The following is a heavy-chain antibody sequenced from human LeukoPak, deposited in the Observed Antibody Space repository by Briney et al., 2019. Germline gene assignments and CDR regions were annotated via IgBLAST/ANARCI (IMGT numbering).Heavy chain of an antibody. J-gene: IGHJ4*02. V-gene: IGHV4-30-4*01. CDR3: ARVVDSSSWPFDY. CDR1: GGSISSGDYY. D-gene: IGHD6-13*01. Sequence: PSETLSLTCTVSGGSISSGDYYWSWIRQPPGKGLEWIGYIYYSGSTYYNPSLKSRVTISVDTSKNQFSLKLSSVTAADTAVYYCARVVDSSSWPFDYWGQGTLVTVSS. CDR2: IYYSGST.